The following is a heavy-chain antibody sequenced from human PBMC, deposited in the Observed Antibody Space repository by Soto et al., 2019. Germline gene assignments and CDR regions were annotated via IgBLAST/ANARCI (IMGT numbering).Heavy chain of an antibody. J-gene: IGHJ5*02. D-gene: IGHD6-6*01. Sequence: PSETLSLTCAVYGGSFSGYYWNWIRQPPGKGLEWIGEINHSGSTNYNPSLKSRVTISVDTSKNQFSLKLSSVTAADTAVYYCARERPDGARLDPWGQGTLVTVSS. CDR1: GGSFSGYY. CDR2: INHSGST. V-gene: IGHV4-34*01. CDR3: ARERPDGARLDP.